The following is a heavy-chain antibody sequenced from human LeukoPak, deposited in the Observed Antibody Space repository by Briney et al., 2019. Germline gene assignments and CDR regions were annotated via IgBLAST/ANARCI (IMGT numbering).Heavy chain of an antibody. CDR2: IKQDGSER. J-gene: IGHJ4*02. CDR1: GFTFSSYW. V-gene: IGHV3-7*01. Sequence: GGSLRLSCVVSGFTFSSYWMSWDRQAPGKGLEWVANIKQDGSERYYVDSVKGRFTMSRDNAKNSLYLQMNSLRAEDTAVYYCARVQWELRGVGSYFEYWGQGALVTVSS. CDR3: ARVQWELRGVGSYFEY. D-gene: IGHD1-26*01.